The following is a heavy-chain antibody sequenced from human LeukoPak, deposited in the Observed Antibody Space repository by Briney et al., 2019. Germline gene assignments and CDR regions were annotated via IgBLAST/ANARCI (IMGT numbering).Heavy chain of an antibody. CDR3: ARAYCSSTSCYEAEYFQQ. CDR2: IIHSGST. J-gene: IGHJ1*01. Sequence: SETRSPTSAVDGGSASGHYWSWIRPPPRDWLGWIGEIIHSGSTTYHPSLKGRATLSVATSKPQLSQKLSSVTAADTAVYYCARAYCSSTSCYEAEYFQQWGEGTRVSVSS. CDR1: GGSASGHY. V-gene: IGHV4-34*12. D-gene: IGHD2-2*01.